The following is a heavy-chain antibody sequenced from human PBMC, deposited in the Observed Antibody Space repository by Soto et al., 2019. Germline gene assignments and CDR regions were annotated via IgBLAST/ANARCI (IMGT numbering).Heavy chain of an antibody. Sequence: PSETLSLTCTVSGGSISSGDYYWSWIRQPPGKGLEWIGYIYYSGSTYYNPSLKSRVTISVDTSKNQFSLKLSSVTAADTAVYYCASDSRAYCGGDCYSLYYYYGMDVWGQGTTVTVS. CDR3: ASDSRAYCGGDCYSLYYYYGMDV. J-gene: IGHJ6*02. CDR1: GGSISSGDYY. V-gene: IGHV4-30-4*01. D-gene: IGHD2-21*02. CDR2: IYYSGST.